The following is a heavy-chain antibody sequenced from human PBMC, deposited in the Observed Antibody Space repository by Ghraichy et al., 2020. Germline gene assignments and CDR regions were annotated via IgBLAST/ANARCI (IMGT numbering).Heavy chain of an antibody. J-gene: IGHJ6*02. CDR3: AVDNWNDVHYGLDV. CDR1: GGSISSYY. D-gene: IGHD1-1*01. CDR2: SHYTGST. V-gene: IGHV4-59*08. Sequence: SETLSLTCTISGGSISSYYWSWIRQPPGKGLEWIGYSHYTGSTNYNPSLKSRVSISVDTSQNQFSLKLSSVTAADTAVYYCAVDNWNDVHYGLDVWGHGTTVTVSS.